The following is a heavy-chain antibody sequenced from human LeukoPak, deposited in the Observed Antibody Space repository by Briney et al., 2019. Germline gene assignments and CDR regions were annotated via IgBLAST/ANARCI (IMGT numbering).Heavy chain of an antibody. CDR3: AKGHIISGMFYYFDY. CDR1: GFTFSNYA. CDR2: ITGSGEST. V-gene: IGHV3-23*01. J-gene: IGHJ4*02. Sequence: QPGRSLRLSCAASGFTFSNYAMNWVRQAPGKGLQWVSVITGSGESTYYADSVKGRFSISRDNSKNTLYVQMNSLRAEDTAIYYCAKGHIISGMFYYFDYWGQGTLVTVSS. D-gene: IGHD1-1*01.